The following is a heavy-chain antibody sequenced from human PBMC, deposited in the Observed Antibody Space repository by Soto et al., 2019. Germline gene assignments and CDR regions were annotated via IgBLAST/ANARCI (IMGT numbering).Heavy chain of an antibody. D-gene: IGHD3-22*01. J-gene: IGHJ5*02. CDR1: GDSVSSNSAA. CDR2: TYYRSKWYN. V-gene: IGHV6-1*01. Sequence: PSQTLSLTCVISGDSVSSNSAAWNWIRQSPSRGLEWLGRTYYRSKWYNDYAVSVKSRITINPDTSKNQFSLQLNSVTPEDTAVYYCARAAYYDSSGYNWFDPWGQGTLVTVSS. CDR3: ARAAYYDSSGYNWFDP.